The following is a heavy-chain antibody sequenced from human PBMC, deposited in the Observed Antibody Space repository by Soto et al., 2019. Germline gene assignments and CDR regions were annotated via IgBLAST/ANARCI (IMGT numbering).Heavy chain of an antibody. CDR1: GGSISSYY. CDR2: IYYSGST. Sequence: PSETLSLTCTVSGGSISSYYWSWIRQPPGKGLEWIGYIYYSGSTNYNPSLKSRVTISVDTSKNQFSLKLSSVTAADTAVYYCARGWPLALGVFDYWGQGTLVTVPQ. J-gene: IGHJ4*02. D-gene: IGHD2-8*01. CDR3: ARGWPLALGVFDY. V-gene: IGHV4-59*08.